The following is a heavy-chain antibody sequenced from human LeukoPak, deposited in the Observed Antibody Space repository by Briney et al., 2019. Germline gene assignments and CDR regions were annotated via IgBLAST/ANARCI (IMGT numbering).Heavy chain of an antibody. D-gene: IGHD4-17*01. J-gene: IGHJ4*02. CDR2: INSDWSST. CDR3: ARDPRGYGDYVGFDY. CDR1: GFTFSSYW. V-gene: IGHV3-74*01. Sequence: GGSLRLSCAASGFTFSSYWMHWVRQAPGKGLVWVSRINSDWSSTSYADSVKGRFTISRDNAKNTLYLQMNSLRAEDTAMYYCARDPRGYGDYVGFDYWGQGTLVTVSS.